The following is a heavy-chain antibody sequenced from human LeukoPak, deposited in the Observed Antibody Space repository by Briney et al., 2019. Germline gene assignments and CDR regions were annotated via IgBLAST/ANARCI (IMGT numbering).Heavy chain of an antibody. CDR2: IYTSEST. V-gene: IGHV4-4*07. D-gene: IGHD2-8*01. Sequence: SGTLSLTCTVSGGSMYNYYWTWIRQSAGKGLEWIGRIYTSESTYYNPSLKSRVTMSIDTSKNQISLEQSFVTAADTAIYYCARARGPANTYADYWGQGTPVTVSS. CDR3: ARARGPANTYADY. CDR1: GGSMYNYY. J-gene: IGHJ4*02.